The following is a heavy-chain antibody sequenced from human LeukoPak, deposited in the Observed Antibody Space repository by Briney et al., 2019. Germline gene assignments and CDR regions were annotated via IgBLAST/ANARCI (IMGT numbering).Heavy chain of an antibody. V-gene: IGHV3-23*01. CDR3: ARSNGSSWMYFDS. CDR2: ISAVGVST. CDR1: GFTFSSYA. Sequence: PGGSLRLSCAASGFTFSSYAINWVRQAPGQGLEWVSSISAVGVSTYYADSVQGRFTISRDNSKNTLFLHLDSLRAADTAVYYCARSNGSSWMYFDSWGQGTLVTVSS. J-gene: IGHJ4*02. D-gene: IGHD6-13*01.